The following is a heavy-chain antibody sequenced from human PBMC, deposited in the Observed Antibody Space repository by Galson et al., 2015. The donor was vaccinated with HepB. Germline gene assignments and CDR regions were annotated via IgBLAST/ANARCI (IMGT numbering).Heavy chain of an antibody. J-gene: IGHJ4*02. V-gene: IGHV1-8*01. D-gene: IGHD6-13*01. CDR1: GYTFTSYD. Sequence: SVKVSCKASGYTFTSYDINWVRQATGQGLEWMGWMNPNSGNTGYAQKFQGRVTMTRNTSISTAYMELSSLRSEDTAVYYCARAFLVAAAAYWDYWGQGTLVTVSS. CDR3: ARAFLVAAAAYWDY. CDR2: MNPNSGNT.